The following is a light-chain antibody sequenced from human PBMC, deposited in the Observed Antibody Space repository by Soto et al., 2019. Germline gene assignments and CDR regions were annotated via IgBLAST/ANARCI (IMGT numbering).Light chain of an antibody. Sequence: EIVMTQSPATLSVSPGERATLSCRASQSVSSNLAWYQQKPGQAPSLLIYGASTRATGTPARFSGSGSGTEFTLTISSLQSEDFAVYYCQQYGNVPLTFGGGTKVDI. CDR1: QSVSSN. J-gene: IGKJ4*01. CDR3: QQYGNVPLT. CDR2: GAS. V-gene: IGKV3-15*01.